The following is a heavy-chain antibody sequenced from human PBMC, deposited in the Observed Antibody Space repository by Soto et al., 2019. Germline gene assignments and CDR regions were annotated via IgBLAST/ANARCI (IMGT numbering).Heavy chain of an antibody. CDR1: GFTFSSYS. CDR3: ARGGIAKPDSSSWYLHYYYYYMDV. V-gene: IGHV3-48*01. D-gene: IGHD6-13*01. J-gene: IGHJ6*03. CDR2: ISSSSSTI. Sequence: GGSLSLSCAASGFTFSSYSMNWVRQAPGKGLEWVSYISSSSSTIYYADSVKGRFTISRDNAKNSLYLQMNSLRAEDTAVYYCARGGIAKPDSSSWYLHYYYYYMDVWGKGTTVTVSS.